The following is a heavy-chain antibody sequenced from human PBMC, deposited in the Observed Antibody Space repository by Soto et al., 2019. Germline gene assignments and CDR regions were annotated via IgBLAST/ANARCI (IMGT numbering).Heavy chain of an antibody. Sequence: QVQLVESGGGVVQPGRSLRLSCAASGFTFSSYGMHWVRQAPGKGLEWVAVTSFDGGNEYYADSVKGRFTISRDNSKSTLSLQMNSLRAEDTAVYYCAIAHSTFFGVIINWGQGTLVTVSS. D-gene: IGHD3-3*01. CDR2: TSFDGGNE. V-gene: IGHV3-30*03. CDR1: GFTFSSYG. J-gene: IGHJ4*02. CDR3: AIAHSTFFGVIIN.